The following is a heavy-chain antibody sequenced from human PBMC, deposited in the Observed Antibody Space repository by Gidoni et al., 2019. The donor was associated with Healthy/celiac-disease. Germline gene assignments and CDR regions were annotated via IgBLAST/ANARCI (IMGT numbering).Heavy chain of an antibody. D-gene: IGHD3-9*01. CDR2: IKSKTDGGTT. J-gene: IGHJ4*02. V-gene: IGHV3-15*01. CDR3: TTEYYDILTGYQVDY. CDR1: GFTFSNAW. Sequence: EVQLVESGGGLVKPGGSLRLSCAASGFTFSNAWMSWVRQAPGKGLEWVGRIKSKTDGGTTDYAAPVKGRFTISRDDSKNTLYLQMNSLKTEDTAVYYCTTEYYDILTGYQVDYWGQGTLVTVSS.